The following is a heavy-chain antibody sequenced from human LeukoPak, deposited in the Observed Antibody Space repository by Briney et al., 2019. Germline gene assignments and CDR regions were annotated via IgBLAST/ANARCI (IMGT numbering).Heavy chain of an antibody. D-gene: IGHD7-27*01. Sequence: PGGSLRLSCAASKFTFTSYAMTWVRQAPGKGLEWVSTISSGNSTYYADSVKGRFTISRDNSKNTLYLQMNSLRAEDTAVYYCAKTSLGHPPYYYSMDVWGQGTTVTVSS. CDR3: AKTSLGHPPYYYSMDV. J-gene: IGHJ6*02. V-gene: IGHV3-23*01. CDR1: KFTFTSYA. CDR2: ISSGNST.